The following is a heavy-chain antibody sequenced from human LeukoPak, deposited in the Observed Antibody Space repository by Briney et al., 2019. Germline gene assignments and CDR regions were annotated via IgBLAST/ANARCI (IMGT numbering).Heavy chain of an antibody. D-gene: IGHD5-24*01. CDR3: AREDGWPRYYFDF. CDR1: GGSISSYY. Sequence: SETLSLTCTVSGGSISSYYWSWIRQPPGKGLEWIGYIYYSGSTNYNPSLKSRVTMSIDVSRKEFSLRLISVTAADTAVYYCAREDGWPRYYFDFWGQGTLVTVSS. V-gene: IGHV4-59*12. CDR2: IYYSGST. J-gene: IGHJ4*02.